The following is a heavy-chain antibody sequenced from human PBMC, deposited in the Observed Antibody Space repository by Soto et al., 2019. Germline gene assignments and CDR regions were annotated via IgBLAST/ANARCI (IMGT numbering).Heavy chain of an antibody. CDR3: AKEQSGHHLGGLNWFDP. CDR2: ISGSGGST. V-gene: IGHV3-23*01. Sequence: GSLRLSCAASGFTFSSYAMSWVRQAPGKGLEWVSAISGSGGSTYYADSVKGRFTISRDNSKNTLYLQMNSLRAEDTAVYYCAKEQSGHHLGGLNWFDPWGQGTLVTVSS. D-gene: IGHD3-3*01. J-gene: IGHJ5*02. CDR1: GFTFSSYA.